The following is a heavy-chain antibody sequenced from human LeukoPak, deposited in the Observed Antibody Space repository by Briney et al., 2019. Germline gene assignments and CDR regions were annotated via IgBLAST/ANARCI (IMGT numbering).Heavy chain of an antibody. J-gene: IGHJ4*02. V-gene: IGHV1-18*01. Sequence: ASVKVSCKASGYTFTSYDISWVRQAPGQGLEWMGGIIPIFGTANYAQKLQGRVTMTTDTSTSTAYMELRSLRSDDTAVYYCARDCGRSYYDLTLMNYWGQGTLVTVSS. CDR2: IIPIFGTA. D-gene: IGHD3-3*01. CDR3: ARDCGRSYYDLTLMNY. CDR1: GYTFTSYD.